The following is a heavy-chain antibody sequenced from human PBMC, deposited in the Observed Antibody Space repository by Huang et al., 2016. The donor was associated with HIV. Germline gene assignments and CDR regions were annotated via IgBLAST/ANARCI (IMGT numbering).Heavy chain of an antibody. CDR2: IDYIGAT. D-gene: IGHD2-8*02. V-gene: IGHV4-39*01. CDR1: GGPISNSSHY. CDR3: VGYCTGGTCFEAFDI. J-gene: IGHJ3*02. Sequence: QLQLQESGPGLVKPSETLSLTCTVSGGPISNSSHYWGWIRQPPGKGLEWIGSIDYIGATHHNPSLTIRVTMSVDASKSQISLNLISVTAADTALYYCVGYCTGGTCFEAFDIWGQGTRVTVSS.